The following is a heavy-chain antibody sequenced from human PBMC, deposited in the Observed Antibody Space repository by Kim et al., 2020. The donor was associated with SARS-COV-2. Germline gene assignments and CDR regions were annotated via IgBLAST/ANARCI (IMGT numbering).Heavy chain of an antibody. J-gene: IGHJ1*01. CDR3: ARAYRRIAAAGTGYFQH. CDR1: GYTFTSYG. V-gene: IGHV1-18*01. CDR2: ISAYNGNT. D-gene: IGHD6-13*01. Sequence: ASVKVSCKASGYTFTSYGISWVRQAPGQGLEWMGWISAYNGNTNYAQKLQGRVTMTTDTSTSTAYMELRSLRSDDTAVYYCARAYRRIAAAGTGYFQHWGQGTLVTVSS.